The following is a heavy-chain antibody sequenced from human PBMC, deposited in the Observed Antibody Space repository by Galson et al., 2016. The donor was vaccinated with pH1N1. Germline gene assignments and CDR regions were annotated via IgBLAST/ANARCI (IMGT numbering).Heavy chain of an antibody. V-gene: IGHV3-20*04. J-gene: IGHJ3*02. CDR3: VRKNYGDAFDI. CDR2: VIWNGGSP. D-gene: IGHD3-10*01. Sequence: PRLSCAASGFTFNEYGMNWVRQAPGKGLEWVSGVIWNGGSPGYADSVKGRFTISRDNAKKSLYLQLNSLRAEDTAVYYCVRKNYGDAFDIWGRGTMVTVSS. CDR1: GFTFNEYG.